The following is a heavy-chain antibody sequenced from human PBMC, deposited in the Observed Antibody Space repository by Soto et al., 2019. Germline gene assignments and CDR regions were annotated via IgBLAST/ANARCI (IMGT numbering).Heavy chain of an antibody. D-gene: IGHD3-22*01. V-gene: IGHV3-48*02. J-gene: IGHJ4*02. CDR2: ITGSSSTI. CDR1: GFTFSRDS. Sequence: EVQLVESGGGLVQPGGSLRLSCAASGFTFSRDSMNWVRQAPGKGLEWVSYITGSSSTIYYADSVRDRFTISRDNAKNSLYLQMNSLGDEDTAVYYCARSSGYLDHWGQGTLVTVSS. CDR3: ARSSGYLDH.